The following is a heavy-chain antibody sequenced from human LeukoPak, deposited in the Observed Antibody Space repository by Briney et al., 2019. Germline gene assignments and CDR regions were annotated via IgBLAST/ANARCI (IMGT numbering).Heavy chain of an antibody. CDR3: ARDRDGYCSGGSCTNFDY. Sequence: GGSLRLSCSASGFTFSSNAMTWVRQAPGKGLEWVSAIHGSDDNSHYADSVKGRFTISRHNAKNSLYLQMNSLRAEDTAVYYSARDRDGYCSGGSCTNFDYWGQGIMVTVSS. CDR1: GFTFSSNA. J-gene: IGHJ4*02. V-gene: IGHV3-23*01. CDR2: IHGSDDNS. D-gene: IGHD2-15*01.